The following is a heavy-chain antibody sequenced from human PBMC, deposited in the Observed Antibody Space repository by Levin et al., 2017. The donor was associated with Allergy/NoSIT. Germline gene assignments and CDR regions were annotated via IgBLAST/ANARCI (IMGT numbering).Heavy chain of an antibody. CDR3: AKDPVDYYDSSGYYFVSHNWFDP. D-gene: IGHD3-22*01. CDR1: GFTFSSYA. V-gene: IGHV3-23*01. CDR2: ISGSGGST. Sequence: SCAASGFTFSSYAMSWVRQAPGKGLEWVSAISGSGGSTYYADSVKGRFTISRDNSKNTLYLQMNSLRAEDTAVYYCAKDPVDYYDSSGYYFVSHNWFDPWGQGTLVTVSS. J-gene: IGHJ5*02.